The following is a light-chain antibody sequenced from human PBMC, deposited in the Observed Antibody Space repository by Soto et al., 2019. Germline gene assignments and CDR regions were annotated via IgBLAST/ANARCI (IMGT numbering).Light chain of an antibody. CDR3: QQYNSFPWT. CDR2: DAS. Sequence: AIQLTQSPSSLSASVGDRVTITCRASQGISSALAWYQQKPGKAPRLLIYDASSLESGVPSRFNGSRSETEFTLTIRNLQPDDFATYYCQQYNSFPWTFGLGTKVDIK. V-gene: IGKV1-13*02. CDR1: QGISSA. J-gene: IGKJ1*01.